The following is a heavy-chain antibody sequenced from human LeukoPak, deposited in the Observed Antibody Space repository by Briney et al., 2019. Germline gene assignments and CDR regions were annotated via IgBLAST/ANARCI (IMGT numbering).Heavy chain of an antibody. Sequence: EGSLRLSCAVSGITFSNYWMTWVRQAPGKGLEWVANIKKDGSETYYVDSVKGRFTISRDNAKSSLYLQMNNLRAEDTAVYFCARGKAIPGPWGQGTLVTVSS. CDR3: ARGKAIPGP. J-gene: IGHJ5*02. CDR2: IKKDGSET. CDR1: GITFSNYW. V-gene: IGHV3-7*04.